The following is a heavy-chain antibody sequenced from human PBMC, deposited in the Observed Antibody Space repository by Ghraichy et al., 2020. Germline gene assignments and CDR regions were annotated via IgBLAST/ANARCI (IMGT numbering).Heavy chain of an antibody. CDR1: GYSFTSYW. J-gene: IGHJ4*02. CDR3: ARLDRRPRSGGSYFDY. V-gene: IGHV5-51*01. Sequence: GESLNISCKGSGYSFTSYWIGWVRQMPGKGLEWMGIIYPGDSDTRYSPSFQGQVTISADKSISTAYLQWSSLKASDTAMYYCARLDRRPRSGGSYFDYWGQGPLVTVSS. CDR2: IYPGDSDT. D-gene: IGHD6-19*01.